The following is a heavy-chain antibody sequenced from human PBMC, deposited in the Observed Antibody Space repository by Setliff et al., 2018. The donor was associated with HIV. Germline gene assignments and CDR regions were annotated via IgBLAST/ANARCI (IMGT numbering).Heavy chain of an antibody. CDR2: INSASGGT. CDR1: GYTFTDYY. J-gene: IGHJ3*02. CDR3: ARWGWEWRNAFDI. V-gene: IGHV1-2*02. D-gene: IGHD1-26*01. Sequence: ASVKVSCKASGYTFTDYYIHWVRQAPGQGLEWMGWINSASGGTNYAQNFQGRVTMTTDTSTSTAYMELRSLRSDDTAVYYCARWGWEWRNAFDIWGQGTMVTVSS.